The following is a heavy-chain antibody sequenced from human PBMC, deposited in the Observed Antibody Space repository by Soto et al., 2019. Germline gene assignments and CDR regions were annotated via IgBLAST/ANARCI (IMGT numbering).Heavy chain of an antibody. Sequence: EVQLVETGGDLIQPGGSLRLSCAASGFTVSSDSMTWVRQAPGKGLEWISIIDSDNNTDYADSVKGRFPISRDTSKNILYLQMTSLRAEDTAEYYCARHYSAMGVWGQGTTVTVSS. CDR3: ARHYSAMGV. J-gene: IGHJ6*02. CDR2: IDSDNNT. V-gene: IGHV3-53*02. CDR1: GFTVSSDS.